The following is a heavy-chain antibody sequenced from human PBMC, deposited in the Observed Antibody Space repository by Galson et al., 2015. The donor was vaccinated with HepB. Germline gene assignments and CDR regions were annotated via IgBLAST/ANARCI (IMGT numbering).Heavy chain of an antibody. D-gene: IGHD1-26*01. J-gene: IGHJ2*01. CDR2: VSSNGGST. CDR3: ARAQGWELRTNWYFDL. CDR1: GFTFSSYA. V-gene: IGHV3-64*01. Sequence: SLRLSCAASGFTFSSYAMNWVRQAPGKGLEYVSAVSSNGGSTYYANFVKGRFTISRDNSKNTLYLQMGSLRAEDMAVYYCARAQGWELRTNWYFDLWGRGTLLTVSS.